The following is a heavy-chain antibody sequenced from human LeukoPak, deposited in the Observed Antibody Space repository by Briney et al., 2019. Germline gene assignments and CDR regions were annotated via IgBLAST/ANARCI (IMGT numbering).Heavy chain of an antibody. Sequence: PGGSLRLSCAASGFTVSSNYMSWVRQAPGKGLEWVSAISGSGGSTYYADSVKGRFTISRDNSKNTLYLQMNSLRAEDTAVYYCAKVGLMLKARAHFDYWGQGTLVTVSS. V-gene: IGHV3-23*01. J-gene: IGHJ4*02. CDR1: GFTVSSNY. CDR2: ISGSGGST. CDR3: AKVGLMLKARAHFDY. D-gene: IGHD2-8*01.